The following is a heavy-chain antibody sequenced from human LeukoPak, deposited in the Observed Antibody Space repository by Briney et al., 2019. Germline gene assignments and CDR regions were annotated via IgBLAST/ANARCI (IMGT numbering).Heavy chain of an antibody. CDR3: AKRYCSGDRRFFDY. J-gene: IGHJ4*02. CDR2: ISARGGST. Sequence: GGSLRLSCAASGFTFSNNDMHWVRQAPGKGLEGVSVISARGGSTSYADSVKGRFTISGDNSKNTLYLQMNSLRAEDTAAYYCAKRYCSGDRRFFDYWGQGTLVTVSS. V-gene: IGHV3-23*01. CDR1: GFTFSNND. D-gene: IGHD2-15*01.